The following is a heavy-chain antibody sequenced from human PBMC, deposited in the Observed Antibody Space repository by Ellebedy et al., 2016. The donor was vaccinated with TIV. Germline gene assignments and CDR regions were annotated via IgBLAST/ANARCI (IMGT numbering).Heavy chain of an antibody. D-gene: IGHD5/OR15-5a*01. CDR3: ARALNHVDTVSTAPLDC. CDR2: ISYDGSNK. CDR1: GFPFDSYV. Sequence: PGGSLRLSCAASGFPFDSYVMNWVRQAPGKGLEWVALISYDGSNKYFADSVQGRFTISRDNSQNTLYLLMKSLRGDDTAIYYCARALNHVDTVSTAPLDCWGQGTLVTVSS. J-gene: IGHJ4*02. V-gene: IGHV3-30*04.